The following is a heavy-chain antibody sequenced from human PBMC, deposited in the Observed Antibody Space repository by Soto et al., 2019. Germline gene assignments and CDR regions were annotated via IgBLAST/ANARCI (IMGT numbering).Heavy chain of an antibody. CDR1: GGSISSGGYY. D-gene: IGHD2-15*01. Sequence: SETLSLTCTVSGGSISSGGYYWSWIRQHPGKGLEWIGYIYYSGSTYYNPSLKSRVTISVDTSKNQFSLKLSSVTAADTAVYYCARGRCRYCSGGSCRTSYYFDYWGQGTLVTVSS. J-gene: IGHJ4*02. CDR2: IYYSGST. V-gene: IGHV4-31*03. CDR3: ARGRCRYCSGGSCRTSYYFDY.